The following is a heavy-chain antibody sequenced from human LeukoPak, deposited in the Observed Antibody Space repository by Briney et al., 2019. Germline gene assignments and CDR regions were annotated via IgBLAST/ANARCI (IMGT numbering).Heavy chain of an antibody. CDR1: XXTXSSYA. CDR3: AKAKCSSTTCYSGY. Sequence: XXXSXXTXSSYAMSWVRQAPGKGLEWVSAISGSGGSTYYADSVKGRFTISRDNSKNTLYLQMNSLRADDTAVYYCAKAKCSSTTCYSGYWGQGTLVTVSS. D-gene: IGHD2-2*01. J-gene: IGHJ4*02. V-gene: IGHV3-23*01. CDR2: ISGSGGST.